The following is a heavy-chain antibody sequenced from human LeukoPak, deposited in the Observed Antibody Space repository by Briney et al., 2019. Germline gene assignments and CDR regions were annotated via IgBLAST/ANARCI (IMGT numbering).Heavy chain of an antibody. D-gene: IGHD3-10*01. CDR3: ASPSEGSGTLEYFQH. Sequence: GASVKVSCKASGGTFSSYAISWVRLAPGQGLEWMGGIIPIFGTANYAQKFQGRVTITTDESTRTAYMELSSLRSEDTAVYYCASPSEGSGTLEYFQHWGQGTLVTVSS. V-gene: IGHV1-69*05. J-gene: IGHJ1*01. CDR1: GGTFSSYA. CDR2: IIPIFGTA.